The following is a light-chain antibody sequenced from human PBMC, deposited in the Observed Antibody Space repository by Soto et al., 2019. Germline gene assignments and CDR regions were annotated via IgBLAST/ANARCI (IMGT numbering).Light chain of an antibody. CDR3: QSYDTSPSGYV. J-gene: IGLJ2*01. Sequence: QSVLTQPPSLSGAPGQRVTISCTGSSSNIGPGYDVHWDQQLPGTAPILLIYANKTRPAGVPDRFSASKSGTSASLAITGLQAEDEADYYCQSYDTSPSGYVFGGGTKLTVL. CDR2: ANK. CDR1: SSNIGPGYD. V-gene: IGLV1-40*01.